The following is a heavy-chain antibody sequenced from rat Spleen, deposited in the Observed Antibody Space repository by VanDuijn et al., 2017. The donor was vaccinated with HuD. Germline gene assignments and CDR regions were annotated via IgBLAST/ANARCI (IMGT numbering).Heavy chain of an antibody. V-gene: IGHV5S13*01. Sequence: EVQLVESGGGLVQPGRSLKLSCEGSGLSFSDYYMAWVRQAPTKGLEWVASISTGGGNTYYRDSVKGRFTISRDNAKNTQYLQMDSLRSEDTATYYCARRGYYSGDWYFDFWGPGTMVTVSS. D-gene: IGHD1-1*01. CDR1: GLSFSDYY. CDR2: ISTGGGNT. J-gene: IGHJ1*01. CDR3: ARRGYYSGDWYFDF.